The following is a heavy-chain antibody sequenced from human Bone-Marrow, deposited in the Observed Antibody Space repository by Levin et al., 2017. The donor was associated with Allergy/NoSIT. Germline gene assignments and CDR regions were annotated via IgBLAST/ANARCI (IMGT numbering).Heavy chain of an antibody. V-gene: IGHV3-23*01. D-gene: IGHD2/OR15-2a*01. Sequence: PGESLKISCAASGFTFSSLAMSWVRQAPGKGLEWVSSISGSGGSAYYANSVKGRFTISRDNSRNTLYLQMNTLRAEDTAVYYCGINDWFDPWGQGTLVTVSS. CDR1: GFTFSSLA. CDR2: ISGSGGSA. CDR3: GINDWFDP. J-gene: IGHJ5*02.